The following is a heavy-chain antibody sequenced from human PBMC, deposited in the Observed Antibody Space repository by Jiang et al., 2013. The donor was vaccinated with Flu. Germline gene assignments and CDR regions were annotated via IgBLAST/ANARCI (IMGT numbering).Heavy chain of an antibody. CDR2: LSYDGTNK. J-gene: IGHJ4*02. CDR1: GFSFSGYT. D-gene: IGHD1-26*01. Sequence: VQLLESGGGVVQPGRSLRLSCAASGFSFSGYTMHWVRQAPGMGLEWVALLSYDGTNKYYADSVKGRFTISRDNSKNTLYLQMNSLRAEDTAVYYCAREIRTDWSYFTFTGGTTWGQGTLVTVSS. V-gene: IGHV3-30-3*01. CDR3: AREIRTDWSYFTFTGGTT.